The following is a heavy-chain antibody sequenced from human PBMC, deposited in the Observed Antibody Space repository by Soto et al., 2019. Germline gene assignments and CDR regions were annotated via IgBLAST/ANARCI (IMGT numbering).Heavy chain of an antibody. J-gene: IGHJ4*02. Sequence: QVQLVQSGAEVKKPGASVKVSCKASGYTFTGYYMHWVRQAPGQGLEWMGWINPYSGGTNYAQKFQGWFPMTRDTSSTTAYMELSSLRSDDTAVYYCAGGGCSCGSCPFDYWGQGTLVTVSS. CDR2: INPYSGGT. CDR3: AGGGCSCGSCPFDY. V-gene: IGHV1-2*04. CDR1: GYTFTGYY. D-gene: IGHD2-15*01.